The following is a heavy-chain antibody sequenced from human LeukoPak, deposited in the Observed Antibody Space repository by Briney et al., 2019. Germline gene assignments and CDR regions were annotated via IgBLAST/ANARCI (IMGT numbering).Heavy chain of an antibody. J-gene: IGHJ4*02. D-gene: IGHD1-26*01. Sequence: SETLSLTCAVSGGSISSGGYSWSWIRQPPGKGLEWIGYIYYSGSTYYNPSLKSRVTISVDTSKNQFSLKLSSVTAADTAVYYCARGSPRRLDYWGQGTLVTVSS. CDR1: GGSISSGGYS. CDR2: IYYSGST. CDR3: ARGSPRRLDY. V-gene: IGHV4-30-4*07.